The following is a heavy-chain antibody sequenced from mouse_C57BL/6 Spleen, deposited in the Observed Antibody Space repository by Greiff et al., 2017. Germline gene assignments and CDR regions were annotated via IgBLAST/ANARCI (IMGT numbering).Heavy chain of an antibody. CDR1: GYTFTSYW. J-gene: IGHJ3*01. V-gene: IGHV1-69*01. D-gene: IGHD2-2*01. CDR3: ARSTMVTTSSSWFAY. CDR2: IDPSDSYT. Sequence: QVQLQQSGAELVMPGASVKLSCKASGYTFTSYWMHWVKQRPGQGLEWIGEIDPSDSYTNYNQKFKGKSTLTVDKSSSTAYMQLSSLTSEDSAVYYCARSTMVTTSSSWFAYWGQGTLVTVSA.